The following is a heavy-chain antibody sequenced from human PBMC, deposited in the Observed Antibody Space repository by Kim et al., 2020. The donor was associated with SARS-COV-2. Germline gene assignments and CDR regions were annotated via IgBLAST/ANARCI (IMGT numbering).Heavy chain of an antibody. Sequence: SETLSLTCAVYGGSFSGYYWSWIRQPPGKGLEWIGEINHSGSTNYNPSLKSRVTLSVDTSKNQISLKLSSVTAADTAVYYCARGWRGAARRLHYYYYGMDVWGQGTTVTASS. J-gene: IGHJ6*02. CDR2: INHSGST. CDR3: ARGWRGAARRLHYYYYGMDV. V-gene: IGHV4-34*01. D-gene: IGHD6-6*01. CDR1: GGSFSGYY.